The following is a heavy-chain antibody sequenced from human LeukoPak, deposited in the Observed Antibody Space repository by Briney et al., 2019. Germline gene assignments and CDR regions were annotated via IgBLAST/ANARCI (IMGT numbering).Heavy chain of an antibody. CDR2: IYYSGST. CDR1: GGSISSYY. J-gene: IGHJ4*02. Sequence: SETLSLTCTVSGGSISSYYWSWIRQPPGKGLEWIGYIYYSGSTNYNPSLKSRVTISVDTSKSQFSLKLSSVTAADTAVYYCARWSGWYPYYFDYWGQGTLVTVSS. D-gene: IGHD6-19*01. V-gene: IGHV4-59*01. CDR3: ARWSGWYPYYFDY.